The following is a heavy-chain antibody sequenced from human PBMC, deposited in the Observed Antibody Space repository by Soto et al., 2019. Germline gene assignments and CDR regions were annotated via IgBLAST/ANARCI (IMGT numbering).Heavy chain of an antibody. J-gene: IGHJ4*02. CDR2: IYPGDSDT. CDR3: ARQSVGSPTVSFFDY. Sequence: PGESLKISCKGSGYSFTSYWIGWVRQMPGKGLEWMGIIYPGDSDTRYSPSFQGQVTISADKSISTAYLQWSSLKASDTAMYYCARQSVGSPTVSFFDYWGQGTLVTVS. V-gene: IGHV5-51*01. D-gene: IGHD1-26*01. CDR1: GYSFTSYW.